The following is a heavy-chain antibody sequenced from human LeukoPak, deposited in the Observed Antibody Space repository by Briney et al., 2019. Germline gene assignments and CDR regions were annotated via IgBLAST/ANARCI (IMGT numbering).Heavy chain of an antibody. J-gene: IGHJ4*02. V-gene: IGHV3-7*01. CDR3: ARDKIVGATYFDY. Sequence: GGSLRLSCAASGFTFSSYWMSWVRQAPGKGLEWVANIKQDGSEKYYVDSVKGRFTVSRDNAKNSLYLQMNSLRAEDTAVYYCARDKIVGATYFDYWGRGILVTVSS. D-gene: IGHD1-26*01. CDR2: IKQDGSEK. CDR1: GFTFSSYW.